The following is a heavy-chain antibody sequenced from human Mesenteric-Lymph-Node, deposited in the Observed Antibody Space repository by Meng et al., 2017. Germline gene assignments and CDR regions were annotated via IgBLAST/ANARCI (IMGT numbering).Heavy chain of an antibody. CDR2: MNSDGSHI. D-gene: IGHD2-2*01. CDR1: GFTFSTYW. J-gene: IGHJ6*02. Sequence: GGSLRLSCAASGFTFSTYWMYWVRQAPGEGLVWVSRMNSDGSHIGYADSVKGRFTISRDNAKNTLSLQMNSLRGEDAAVYFCAREEYGFGLDVWGQGTTVTVSS. V-gene: IGHV3-74*01. CDR3: AREEYGFGLDV.